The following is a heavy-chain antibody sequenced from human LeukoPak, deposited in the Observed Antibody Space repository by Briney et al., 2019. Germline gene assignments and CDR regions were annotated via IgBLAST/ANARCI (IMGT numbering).Heavy chain of an antibody. CDR2: IHHSGGS. V-gene: IGHV4-34*01. Sequence: PSETLSLTCAVHYGALGGYYWTWIRQPPGKGLEWIGEIHHSGGSNYNASLKSRVAISLDTSKNQFSLQLTSMTAADTAVYFCARGGGQRRSLLDLWGQGTLVSVNS. CDR3: ARGGGQRRSLLDL. J-gene: IGHJ5*02. D-gene: IGHD3-10*01. CDR1: YGALGGYY.